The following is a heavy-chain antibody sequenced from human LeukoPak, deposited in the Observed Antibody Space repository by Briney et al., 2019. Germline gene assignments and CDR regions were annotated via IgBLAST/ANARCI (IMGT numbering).Heavy chain of an antibody. CDR1: GGSISSYY. CDR2: IYYSGST. CDR3: ATILTGYFLFDY. V-gene: IGHV4-59*12. D-gene: IGHD3-9*01. Sequence: SETLSLTCTVSGGSISSYYWSWIRQPPGKGLEWIGYIYYSGSTNYNPSLKSRVTISVDTSKNQFSLKLSSVTAADTAVYYCATILTGYFLFDYWGHGTLVTVSS. J-gene: IGHJ4*01.